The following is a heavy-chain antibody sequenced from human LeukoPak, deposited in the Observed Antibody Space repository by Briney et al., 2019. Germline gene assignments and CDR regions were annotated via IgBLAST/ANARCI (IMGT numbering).Heavy chain of an antibody. CDR2: IYYSGST. CDR1: GGSISSYY. J-gene: IGHJ4*02. CDR3: ARESIPSAPNFDY. Sequence: PSETLSLTCTVSGGSISSYYWSWIRQPPGKGLEWVGYIYYSGSTNYNPSLKSRVTISVDTSKNQFSLKLSSVTAADMAVYYCARESIPSAPNFDYWGQGTLVTVSS. V-gene: IGHV4-59*12. D-gene: IGHD1-26*01.